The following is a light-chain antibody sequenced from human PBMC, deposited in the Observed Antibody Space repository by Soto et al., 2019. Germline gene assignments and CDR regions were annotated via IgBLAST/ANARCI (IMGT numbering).Light chain of an antibody. Sequence: QSVLTQPRSVSGPPGQSVTISCTGTSSDVGDYNYVSWYQQYPGKAPKLVIYDVSKRPSGVPDRFSGSKSGNTASLTISGLQAEDEADYYCCSFAGSYTFWVFGGGTQLTVL. CDR2: DVS. CDR3: CSFAGSYTFWV. J-gene: IGLJ3*02. CDR1: SSDVGDYNY. V-gene: IGLV2-11*01.